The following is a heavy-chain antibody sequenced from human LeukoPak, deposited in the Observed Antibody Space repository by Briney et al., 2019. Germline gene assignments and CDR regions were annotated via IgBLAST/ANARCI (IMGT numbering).Heavy chain of an antibody. V-gene: IGHV4-59*11. CDR3: TRGITGHYRSMGGFAFDI. Sequence: NPSETLSLTCTVSGASIRQHYLSWIRQSPVKGWDYICYFYYDGSTNYTSSVRSRVTILVDTSKNQFTLNLRSVTAADTAKYYCTRGITGHYRSMGGFAFDIWGQGTVVAVSS. D-gene: IGHD2-8*02. J-gene: IGHJ3*02. CDR1: GASIRQHY. CDR2: FYYDGST.